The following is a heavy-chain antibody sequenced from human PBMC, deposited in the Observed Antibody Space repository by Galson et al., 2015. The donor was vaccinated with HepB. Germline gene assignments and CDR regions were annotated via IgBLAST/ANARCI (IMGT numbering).Heavy chain of an antibody. CDR3: ARFISAWGRDNFDQ. V-gene: IGHV3-7*01. D-gene: IGHD3-16*01. Sequence: PLRLSRAAPGFPLGPSWLSWVRQAPGTGLAWAASLKPAGSEKYYVDSVTGPLILSSDHATHFVYLQMNSLRVEDTAMYYCARFISAWGRDNFDQWGRGTLVTVSS. CDR2: LKPAGSEK. J-gene: IGHJ4*02. CDR1: GFPLGPSW.